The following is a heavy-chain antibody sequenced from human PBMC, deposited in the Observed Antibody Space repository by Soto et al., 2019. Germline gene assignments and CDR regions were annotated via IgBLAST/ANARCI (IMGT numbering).Heavy chain of an antibody. CDR2: INGGDGAT. J-gene: IGHJ4*02. Sequence: GESLKISCAASGFAFTSYTMNWVRQAPGRGLEWVSAINGGDGATYYADSVKGRFTISRDNSNNVLFLQMDSLRVEDTAAYYCAKDRQPDGIWTIDYWGQGSLVTVSS. D-gene: IGHD3-9*01. V-gene: IGHV3-23*01. CDR1: GFAFTSYT. CDR3: AKDRQPDGIWTIDY.